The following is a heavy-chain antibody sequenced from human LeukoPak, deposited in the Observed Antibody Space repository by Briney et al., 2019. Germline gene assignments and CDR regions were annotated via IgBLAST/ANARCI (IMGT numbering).Heavy chain of an antibody. V-gene: IGHV3-21*01. CDR2: ISSSSSYI. CDR1: GFTFSSYS. J-gene: IGHJ4*02. Sequence: GGSLRLSCAASGFTFSSYSMNWVRQAPGKGLEWVSSISSSSSYIYYADSVKGRFTISRDNAKNSLYLQMNSLRAEDTAVYYCARAFSPSPTFRAVAGDPYWGQGTLVTVSS. D-gene: IGHD6-19*01. CDR3: ARAFSPSPTFRAVAGDPY.